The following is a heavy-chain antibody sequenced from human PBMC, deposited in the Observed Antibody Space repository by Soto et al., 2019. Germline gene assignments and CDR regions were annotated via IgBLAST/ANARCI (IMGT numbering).Heavy chain of an antibody. D-gene: IGHD3-22*01. CDR3: ARDEDSGYYYYDY. CDR2: IYYSGST. V-gene: IGHV4-59*01. CDR1: GGSISSYY. J-gene: IGHJ4*02. Sequence: SETLSLTCTVSGGSISSYYWSWIRQPPGKGLEWIGYIYYSGSTNYNPSLKSRVTISVDTSKNQFSLKLRSVTAADTVVYYCARDEDSGYYYYDYWGQGTPVTVSS.